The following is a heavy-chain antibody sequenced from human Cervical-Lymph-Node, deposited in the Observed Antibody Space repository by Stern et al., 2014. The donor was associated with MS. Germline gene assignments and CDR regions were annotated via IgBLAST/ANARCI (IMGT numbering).Heavy chain of an antibody. D-gene: IGHD3/OR15-3a*01. CDR1: GLTLSKYA. Sequence: VQLEESGGGGVQPWKSLRLSCAVSGLTLSKYAMHWVRQAPGKGLEWVAVISVDGTNKYYADSVKGRFTISRDTSTNTLYLQMSGLRVNDTAVYFCSRGLTRWGQGTLVTVSS. V-gene: IGHV3-30*15. J-gene: IGHJ4*02. CDR2: ISVDGTNK. CDR3: SRGLTR.